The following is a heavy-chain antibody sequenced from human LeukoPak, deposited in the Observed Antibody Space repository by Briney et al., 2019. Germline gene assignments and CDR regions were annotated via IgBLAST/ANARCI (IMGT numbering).Heavy chain of an antibody. CDR2: INGNGAST. D-gene: IGHD5-18*01. V-gene: IGHV3-23*01. CDR3: AKDQGSSYYYLDY. CDR1: GFTFNNHA. J-gene: IGHJ4*02. Sequence: GGSLRLSCAASGFTFNNHAMSWVRQAPGKGLEWVSGINGNGASTYYSDSVKGRFTISRDNSKNTLYLKMSSLRAEDTAIYYCAKDQGSSYYYLDYWGQGTLVTVSS.